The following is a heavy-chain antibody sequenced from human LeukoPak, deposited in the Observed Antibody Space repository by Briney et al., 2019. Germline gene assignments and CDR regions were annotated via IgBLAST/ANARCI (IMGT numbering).Heavy chain of an antibody. CDR1: GFTFSGFW. CDR2: INSDGSEG. V-gene: IGHV3-7*03. Sequence: AGGSLRLSCAVSGFTFSGFWMSWSRQAPGKGLEWVASINSDGSEGYYADVVKGRFTISRDNAKNSLYLQINSLRAEDTAVYYCARSSYSSSSSVWGKGTMVTVSS. D-gene: IGHD6-6*01. J-gene: IGHJ3*01. CDR3: ARSSYSSSSSV.